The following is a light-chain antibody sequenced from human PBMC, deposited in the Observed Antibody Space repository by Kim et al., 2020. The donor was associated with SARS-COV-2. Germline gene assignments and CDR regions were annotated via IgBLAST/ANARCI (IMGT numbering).Light chain of an antibody. V-gene: IGKV4-1*01. CDR2: RAS. CDR1: QSILYSSNNKNY. Sequence: RSTINCKSSQSILYSSNNKNYLAWYQQKPGQPPKLLIYRASTRESGVPDRFSGSGSGTDFTLTISSLQAEDVAVYYCQQHYSTPYSFGQGTKLEI. CDR3: QQHYSTPYS. J-gene: IGKJ2*03.